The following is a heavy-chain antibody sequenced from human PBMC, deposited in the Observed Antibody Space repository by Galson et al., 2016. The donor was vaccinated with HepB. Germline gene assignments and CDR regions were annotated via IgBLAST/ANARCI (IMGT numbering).Heavy chain of an antibody. CDR2: TLYGGNT. CDR1: GGSVSSSLYY. V-gene: IGHV4-39*01. Sequence: SETLSLTCSVAGGSVSSSLYYWGWIRQPPGKGLEWIGSTLYGGNTYYNQSLKSRVTISVDTSENQFSLKVNSVTAADTAVYFCASRPVFGGPGWFYFDYWGQGALVTVSS. CDR3: ASRPVFGGPGWFYFDY. D-gene: IGHD6-19*01. J-gene: IGHJ4*02.